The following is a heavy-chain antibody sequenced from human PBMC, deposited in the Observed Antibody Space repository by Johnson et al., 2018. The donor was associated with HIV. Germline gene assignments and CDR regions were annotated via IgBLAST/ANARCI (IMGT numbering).Heavy chain of an antibody. CDR3: ARVITEGGTRWAFDI. D-gene: IGHD6-13*01. CDR2: IRYDGSNK. V-gene: IGHV3-30*02. Sequence: QMQLVESGGGVVQPGGSLRLSCAASGFTLNSHGMHWVRQAPGKGLEWVAFIRYDGSNKYYADSVKGRFTISRDNSKNTLFLQMNSLRAEDTAVYYCARVITEGGTRWAFDIWGQGTMVTVSS. CDR1: GFTLNSHG. J-gene: IGHJ3*02.